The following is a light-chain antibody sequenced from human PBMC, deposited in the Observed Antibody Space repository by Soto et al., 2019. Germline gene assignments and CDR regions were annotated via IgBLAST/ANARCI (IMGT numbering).Light chain of an antibody. CDR2: LGS. V-gene: IGKV2-28*01. CDR3: MQALQTPLT. Sequence: IVMTQSPLSLPVTPGQPASITCRSSQSLLHSNGYKYLAWFLQKPGQSPQLLIYLGSDRASWVPDRFSGSGSGTDFTLKISRVEAEGVGVYYCMQALQTPLTFGGGTKVEIK. J-gene: IGKJ4*01. CDR1: QSLLHSNGYKY.